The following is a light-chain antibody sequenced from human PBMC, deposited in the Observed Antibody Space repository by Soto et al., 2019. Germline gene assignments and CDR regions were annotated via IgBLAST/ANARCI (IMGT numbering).Light chain of an antibody. J-gene: IGKJ1*01. CDR3: QQYNSYWT. V-gene: IGKV1-5*01. Sequence: DIQMTQSPSILSASVGDRVTITCRASQSIGSWLAWYQQKPGKAPKLLIYDASSLESGVPSRFSGSGSGTEFTLTISSLQPDDFATYYCQQYNSYWTFGQGTRWIT. CDR1: QSIGSW. CDR2: DAS.